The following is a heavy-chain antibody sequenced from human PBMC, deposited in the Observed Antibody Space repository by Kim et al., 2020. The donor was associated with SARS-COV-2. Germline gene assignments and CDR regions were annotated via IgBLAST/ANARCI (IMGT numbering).Heavy chain of an antibody. V-gene: IGHV4-30-4*01. D-gene: IGHD2-2*01. J-gene: IGHJ5*02. CDR2: TYHTGTT. Sequence: SETLSLTCTISGGSLRSGDYYWSWIRQTPGKGLEWIGHTYHTGTTYSNPSLKSRLTISIDKSENQFSLRVSSVTAADTAVYFCARGASHTDACPFNWFDP. CDR3: ARGASHTDACPFNWFDP. CDR1: GGSLRSGDYY.